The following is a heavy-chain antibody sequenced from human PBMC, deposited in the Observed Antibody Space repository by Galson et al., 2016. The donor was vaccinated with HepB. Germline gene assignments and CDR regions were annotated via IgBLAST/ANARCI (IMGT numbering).Heavy chain of an antibody. CDR2: ISASGAAS. CDR1: GFTFDNYP. CDR3: AKDWNWSLDY. D-gene: IGHD1-1*01. V-gene: IGHV3-23*01. Sequence: SLRLSCAASGFTFDNYPMVWVRQAPGKGLEWVSYISASGAASYYADSVRGRFTFSRDNSKNTLYLQMNSLRAEDTAVYYCAKDWNWSLDYWGQGTLVTVSS. J-gene: IGHJ4*02.